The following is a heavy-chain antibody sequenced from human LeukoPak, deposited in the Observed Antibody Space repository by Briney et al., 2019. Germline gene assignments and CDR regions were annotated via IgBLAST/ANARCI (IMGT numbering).Heavy chain of an antibody. D-gene: IGHD6-19*01. V-gene: IGHV3-30*18. J-gene: IGHJ6*02. CDR1: GFTFSSYC. CDR2: ISYDGSNK. Sequence: GGSLRLSCAASGFTFSSYCMHWVRQAPGKGLEWVAVISYDGSNKYYADSVKGRFTISRDNSKNTLYLQMNSLRAEDTAVYYCAKDSSGWYPVWGQGTTVTVSS. CDR3: AKDSSGWYPV.